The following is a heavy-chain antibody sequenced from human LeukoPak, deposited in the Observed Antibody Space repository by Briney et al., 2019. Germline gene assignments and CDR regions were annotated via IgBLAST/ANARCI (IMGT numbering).Heavy chain of an antibody. CDR1: GFTFSLYG. Sequence: GRSLRLSCVASGFTFSLYGMHWVRQAPGKGLEWVAVIWNDGTNRYYGDSVKGRFTISRDDSKNTVYLQMNGLRAGDTAVYYCAKDAQRGFDYSNSLEYWGQGTLVTVSS. J-gene: IGHJ4*02. CDR2: IWNDGTNR. D-gene: IGHD4-11*01. V-gene: IGHV3-33*06. CDR3: AKDAQRGFDYSNSLEY.